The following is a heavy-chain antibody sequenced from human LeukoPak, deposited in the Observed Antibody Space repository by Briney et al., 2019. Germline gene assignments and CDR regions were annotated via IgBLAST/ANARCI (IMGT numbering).Heavy chain of an antibody. CDR3: ARDARLHYYFDY. J-gene: IGHJ4*02. CDR2: IYTSGST. CDR1: GGSISSYY. V-gene: IGHV4-4*07. D-gene: IGHD4-11*01. Sequence: SETLSLNCTVSGGSISSYYWSWIRQPAGKGLEWIGRIYTSGSTNYNPSLKSRVTMSVDTSKNQFSLKLTSVTAADTAVYYCARDARLHYYFDYWGQGTLVTVSS.